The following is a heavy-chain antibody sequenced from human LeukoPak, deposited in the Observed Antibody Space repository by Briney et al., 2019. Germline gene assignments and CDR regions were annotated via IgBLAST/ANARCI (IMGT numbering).Heavy chain of an antibody. CDR2: IYYSGST. V-gene: IGHV4-39*01. Sequence: SETLSLTCTVSGGSISSSSYYWGWIRQPPGKGLEWIGSIYYSGSTYYNPSLKSRVTISVDTSKNQFSLKLSSVTAADTAVYYCARTSGSYILYYYYYYVDVWGKGTTVTVSS. CDR1: GGSISSSSYY. J-gene: IGHJ6*03. D-gene: IGHD1-26*01. CDR3: ARTSGSYILYYYYYYVDV.